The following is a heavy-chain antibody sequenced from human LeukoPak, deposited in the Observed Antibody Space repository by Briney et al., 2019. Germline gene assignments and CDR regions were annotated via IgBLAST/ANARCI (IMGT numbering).Heavy chain of an antibody. CDR1: GGSISSYY. J-gene: IGHJ4*02. CDR2: IYYSGST. V-gene: IGHV4-59*01. CDR3: AGPLTASLIVGEAIYL. Sequence: SETLSLTCTVSGGSISSYYWSWIRQPPGKGLEWIGYIYYSGSTNYNPSLKSRVTISVDTSKNQFSLKLSSVTAADTAVYYCAGPLTASLIVGEAIYLWGQGTLVTVSS. D-gene: IGHD1-26*01.